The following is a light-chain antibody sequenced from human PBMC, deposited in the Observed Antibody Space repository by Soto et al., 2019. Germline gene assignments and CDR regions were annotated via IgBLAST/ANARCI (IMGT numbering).Light chain of an antibody. CDR1: KGIGNW. CDR3: QQSDSFPHT. Sequence: DIQMTKSPLSVFPLVGDEYTIPCRPSKGIGNWLAWYQQKAGQAPKLLIYAASGLHSGVPSRFSGSGSGTDFTLTISSLQPEDFATYFCQQSDSFPHTFGRGTKLEI. CDR2: AAS. J-gene: IGKJ2*01. V-gene: IGKV1-12*01.